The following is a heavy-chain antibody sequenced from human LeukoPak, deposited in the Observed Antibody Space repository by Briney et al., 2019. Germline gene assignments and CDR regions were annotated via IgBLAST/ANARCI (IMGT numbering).Heavy chain of an antibody. CDR2: ISGDGGST. J-gene: IGHJ1*01. CDR1: GFTFDDYA. CDR3: AKDVRDGYSYADQGYFQH. Sequence: GGSLRLSCAASGFTFDDYAMHWVRQAPGKGREWVSLISGDGGSTYYADSVKGRFTISRDNSKNSLYLQMNSLRTEDTALYYCAKDVRDGYSYADQGYFQHWGQGTLVTVSS. D-gene: IGHD5-24*01. V-gene: IGHV3-43*02.